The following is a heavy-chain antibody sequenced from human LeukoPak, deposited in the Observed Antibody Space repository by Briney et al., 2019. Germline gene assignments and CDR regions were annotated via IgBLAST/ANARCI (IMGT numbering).Heavy chain of an antibody. CDR2: IYYSGNT. Sequence: RSSETLSLTCTVSGGSISSYYWSWIRQPPGKGLEWIGYIYYSGNTYYNSSPKSRVTISGDTSKNQFSLKLSSVTAADTAVYYCARESYYDSRGYSHDAFDIWGQGTMVTVSS. CDR3: ARESYYDSRGYSHDAFDI. D-gene: IGHD3-22*01. CDR1: GGSISSYY. J-gene: IGHJ3*02. V-gene: IGHV4-59*12.